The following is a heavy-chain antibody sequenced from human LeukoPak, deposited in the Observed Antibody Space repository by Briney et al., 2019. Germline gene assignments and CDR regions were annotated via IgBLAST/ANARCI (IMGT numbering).Heavy chain of an antibody. CDR2: IDPNSGGT. J-gene: IGHJ4*02. Sequence: ASVKVSCKASGSPFTGNNLNWVGKPPGQGLGWMGWIDPNSGGTNFAQKFQGRVTMTTDTSITTAYMELTRLRSDDTAVYYCANWAATIRNFNYWGQGTLVTVSS. D-gene: IGHD5-12*01. CDR1: GSPFTGNN. CDR3: ANWAATIRNFNY. V-gene: IGHV1-2*02.